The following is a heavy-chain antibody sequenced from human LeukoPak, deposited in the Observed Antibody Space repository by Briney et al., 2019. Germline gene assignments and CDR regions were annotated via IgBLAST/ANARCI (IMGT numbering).Heavy chain of an antibody. Sequence: GASVKVSCKASGYNFINYGISWVRQAPGQGLDWMGRISTYNGNSIYAQKFQGRVTMTTDTSTSTGYMDLRSLTSDDTAVYYCARVARTAVGIRYYFDEWGQGTLVSVSS. CDR3: ARVARTAVGIRYYFDE. J-gene: IGHJ4*02. CDR1: GYNFINYG. V-gene: IGHV1-18*01. D-gene: IGHD1-14*01. CDR2: ISTYNGNS.